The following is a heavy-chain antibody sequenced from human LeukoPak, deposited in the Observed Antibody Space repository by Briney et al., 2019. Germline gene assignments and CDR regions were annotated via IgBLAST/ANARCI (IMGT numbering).Heavy chain of an antibody. CDR2: IYHSGST. V-gene: IGHV4-4*02. CDR3: ARVYPPVWYYYDSSGYHDYMDV. D-gene: IGHD3-22*01. Sequence: PSGTLSLTCAVSGGSISSSNWWSWVRQPPGKGLEWIGEIYHSGSTNYNPSLKSRVTISVDTSKNQFSLKLSSVTAADTAVYYCARVYPPVWYYYDSSGYHDYMDVWGKGTTVTISS. CDR1: GGSISSSNW. J-gene: IGHJ6*03.